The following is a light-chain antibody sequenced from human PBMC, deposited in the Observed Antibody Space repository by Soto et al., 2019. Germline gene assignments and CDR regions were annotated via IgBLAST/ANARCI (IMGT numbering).Light chain of an antibody. Sequence: DIQMTQSPSFLSASVGNRVTITCRASQSISTYLNWYQQKPGKAPKLLIYAASTLQSGVPSRFSATRSATDFTLSISSLQPEDFATYYCQHSYTVPYTFGQGTKVDIK. J-gene: IGKJ2*01. CDR1: QSISTY. CDR3: QHSYTVPYT. CDR2: AAS. V-gene: IGKV1-39*01.